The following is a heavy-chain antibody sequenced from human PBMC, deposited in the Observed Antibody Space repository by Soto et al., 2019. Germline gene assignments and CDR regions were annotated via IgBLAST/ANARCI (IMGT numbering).Heavy chain of an antibody. CDR2: IFYSGNT. CDR1: GGSISSGGYS. V-gene: IGHV4-30-2*05. D-gene: IGHD2-2*01. Sequence: PSETLSLTCAVSGGSISSGGYSWSWIRQPPGKGLEWIGYIFYSGNTYYNPSLKSRVSISVDMSKNHFSLKLSSVTAADTAVYYCARHCITGSCYPGSVDPWGQGTLVTVSS. J-gene: IGHJ5*02. CDR3: ARHCITGSCYPGSVDP.